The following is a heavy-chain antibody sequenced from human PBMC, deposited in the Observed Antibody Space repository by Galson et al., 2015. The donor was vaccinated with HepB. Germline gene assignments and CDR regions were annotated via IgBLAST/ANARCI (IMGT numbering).Heavy chain of an antibody. D-gene: IGHD2-2*02. Sequence: SLRLSCAASGFTFSSYSMNWVRQAPGKGLEWVSSISSSSSYIYYADSVKGRFTISRDNAKNSLYLQMNSLRAEDTAVYYCARDREDIVVVPAAIIDAFDIWGQGTMVTVSS. CDR3: ARDREDIVVVPAAIIDAFDI. J-gene: IGHJ3*02. V-gene: IGHV3-21*01. CDR2: ISSSSSYI. CDR1: GFTFSSYS.